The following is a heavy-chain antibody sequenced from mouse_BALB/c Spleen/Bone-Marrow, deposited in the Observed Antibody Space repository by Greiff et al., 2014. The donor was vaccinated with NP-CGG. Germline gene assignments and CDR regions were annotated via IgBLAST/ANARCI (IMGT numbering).Heavy chain of an antibody. Sequence: VNVVESGAELVRPGSSVKISCKASGYAFSSYWMNWVKQRPGQGLEWIGQIYPGDGDTNYNGKFKGKATLTADKSSSTAYMQLSSLTSEDSAVYFCARDYYGSRYYFDYWGQGTTLTVSS. J-gene: IGHJ2*01. CDR2: IYPGDGDT. V-gene: IGHV1-80*01. CDR3: ARDYYGSRYYFDY. D-gene: IGHD1-1*01. CDR1: GYAFSSYW.